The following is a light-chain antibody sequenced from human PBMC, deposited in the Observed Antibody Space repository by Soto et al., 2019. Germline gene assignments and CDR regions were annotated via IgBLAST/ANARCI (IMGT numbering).Light chain of an antibody. V-gene: IGKV3-15*01. CDR2: GAS. J-gene: IGKJ1*01. CDR1: QSVSVD. CDR3: QQYNNWPPWT. Sequence: EIMMTQSPAILSVSPWERVALSCRASQSVSVDLAWYQQRPGQAPRLLIYGASTRATGIPVRFSGSGSGTEFSLTISSLQSEDFAFYYCQQYNNWPPWTFGQGTKV.